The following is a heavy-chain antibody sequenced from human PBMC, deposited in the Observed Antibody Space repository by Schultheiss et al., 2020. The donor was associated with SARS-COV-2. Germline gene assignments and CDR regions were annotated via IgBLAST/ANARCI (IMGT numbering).Heavy chain of an antibody. CDR2: IYYSGST. J-gene: IGHJ6*02. Sequence: SETLSLTCAVYGGSFSGYYWSWIRQPPGKGLEWIGYIYYSGSTNYNPSLKSRVTISVDTSKNQFSLKLSSVTAADTAVYYCARGRTEYYDFWTDYYYYYGMDVWGQGTTVTVSS. CDR1: GGSFSGYY. V-gene: IGHV4-59*08. D-gene: IGHD3/OR15-3a*01. CDR3: ARGRTEYYDFWTDYYYYYGMDV.